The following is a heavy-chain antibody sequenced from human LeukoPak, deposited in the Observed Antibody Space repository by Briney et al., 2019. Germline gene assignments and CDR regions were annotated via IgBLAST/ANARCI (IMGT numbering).Heavy chain of an antibody. V-gene: IGHV4-59*08. J-gene: IGHJ4*02. CDR1: GGSISSYY. CDR2: IYYSGST. Sequence: SETLSLTCTVSGGSISSYYWSWIRQPPGKGLEWIGYIYYSGSTNYNPSLKSRVTISVDTSKNQFSLKLSSVTAADTAVYYCARHGDYCSGGSCRPPGKLWAFDYWGQGTLVTVSS. CDR3: ARHGDYCSGGSCRPPGKLWAFDY. D-gene: IGHD2-15*01.